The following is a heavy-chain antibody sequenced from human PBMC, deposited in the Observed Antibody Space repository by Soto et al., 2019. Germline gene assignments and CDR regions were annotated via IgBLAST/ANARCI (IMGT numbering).Heavy chain of an antibody. CDR1: GGSISSADYF. J-gene: IGHJ4*02. CDR2: IYYSGST. V-gene: IGHV4-30-4*01. D-gene: IGHD4-17*01. CDR3: ARATAYGGNSFDL. Sequence: SETLSLTCTVFGGSISSADYFWSWIRQPPGKGLEWIGYIYYSGSTYYNPSLRSRVTISLVTSKNKFSLKLSSVTAVDTAIYYCARATAYGGNSFDLWGQGTLVTVSS.